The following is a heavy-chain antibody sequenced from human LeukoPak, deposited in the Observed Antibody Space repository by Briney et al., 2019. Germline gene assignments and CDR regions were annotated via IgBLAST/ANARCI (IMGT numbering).Heavy chain of an antibody. Sequence: PGGSLRLSCAASGFTFSSYAMTWVRQAPEKGLEWVSAISGSDGSTYYAASVKVRFTISRDDTQNTLYLQMNSLSAEDTAVYYCAKVETSGGANCYALDYWGQGTLVTVSS. CDR1: GFTFSSYA. CDR3: AKVETSGGANCYALDY. V-gene: IGHV3-23*01. J-gene: IGHJ4*02. D-gene: IGHD2-2*01. CDR2: ISGSDGST.